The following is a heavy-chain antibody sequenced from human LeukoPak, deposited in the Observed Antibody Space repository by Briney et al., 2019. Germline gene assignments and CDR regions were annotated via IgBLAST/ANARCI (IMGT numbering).Heavy chain of an antibody. CDR1: GFTFRGYE. CDR2: ISNSGSTI. J-gene: IGHJ4*02. Sequence: PVGSLRLSCAASGFTFRGYEMNWVRQAPGKGLEWVSYISNSGSTIYYAHSVRGRFTISRDNAENSLYLQMNSLRADDTAVYYCARIYCSGGNCYPVFDSWGQGTLVTVSS. D-gene: IGHD2-15*01. V-gene: IGHV3-48*03. CDR3: ARIYCSGGNCYPVFDS.